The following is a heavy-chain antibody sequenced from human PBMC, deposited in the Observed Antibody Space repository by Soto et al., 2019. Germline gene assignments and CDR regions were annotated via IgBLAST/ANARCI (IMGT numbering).Heavy chain of an antibody. J-gene: IGHJ6*02. CDR3: ARSQGSSTSLEIYYYYYYGMDV. CDR2: IIPISGTA. V-gene: IGHV1-69*01. Sequence: VHLVQSGAEVKKPGSSVKVSCKASGGTFSSYAISWVRQAPGQGLEWMGGIIPISGTANYAQKFQGRVTITADESTSTAYMALSSLRSEDTAMYYCARSQGSSTSLEIYYYYYYGMDVWGQGTTVTVSS. D-gene: IGHD2-2*01. CDR1: GGTFSSYA.